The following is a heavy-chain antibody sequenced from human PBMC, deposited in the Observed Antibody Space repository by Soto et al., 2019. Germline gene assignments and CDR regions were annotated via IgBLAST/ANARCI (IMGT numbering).Heavy chain of an antibody. J-gene: IGHJ4*02. V-gene: IGHV3-33*01. CDR2: IWYDGSNK. D-gene: IGHD2-21*01. CDR1: GFTFSSYG. Sequence: QVQLVESGGGVVQPGRSLRLSCAASGFTFSSYGMHWVRQAPGKGLEWVAVIWYDGSNKYYADSVKGRFTISRDNSKNTLYLQMNSLRAEDTAVYYCARDSLIAGTYFDYWGQGTLVTVSS. CDR3: ARDSLIAGTYFDY.